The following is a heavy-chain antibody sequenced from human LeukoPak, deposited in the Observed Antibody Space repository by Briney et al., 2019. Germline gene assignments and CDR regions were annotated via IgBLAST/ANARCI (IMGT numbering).Heavy chain of an antibody. CDR1: GYTFTGYY. J-gene: IGHJ5*02. Sequence: GPSVKVSCKASGYTFTGYYMHWVRQAPGQGLEWMGWINPNSGGTNYAQKFQGRVTMTRDTSISTAYIELSRLRSDDTAVYYRTRGIKQPLVLYNWFDPWGQGTLVTASS. CDR3: TRGIKQPLVLYNWFDP. D-gene: IGHD6-13*01. V-gene: IGHV1-2*02. CDR2: INPNSGGT.